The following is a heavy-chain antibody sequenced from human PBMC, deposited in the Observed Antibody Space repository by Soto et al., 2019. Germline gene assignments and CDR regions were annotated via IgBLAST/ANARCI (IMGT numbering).Heavy chain of an antibody. J-gene: IGHJ4*02. CDR3: ATRDAGHY. V-gene: IGHV1-46*01. Sequence: QVQLVQSGAEVKKPGASVKVSCKASGYTFTTYYMHWVRQAPGQGLEWMGIISTDDGRTSYAQKFQGRVTMTSDTSTSTVYMELSSLRSEDTAVYYCATRDAGHYWGQGALVTVSS. CDR1: GYTFTTYY. CDR2: ISTDDGRT. D-gene: IGHD2-2*01.